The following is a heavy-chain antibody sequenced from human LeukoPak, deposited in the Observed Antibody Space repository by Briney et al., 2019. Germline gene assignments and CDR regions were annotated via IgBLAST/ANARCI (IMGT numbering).Heavy chain of an antibody. CDR2: IFYSGST. CDR1: SGSISTSNYY. CDR3: ARYRAFDI. J-gene: IGHJ3*02. V-gene: IGHV4-39*07. Sequence: PSETLSLTCTVSSGSISTSNYYWGWGRQPPGKALEWVGNIFYSGSTYYSPSLNSRVTISVDTSKNQFSMKLTSVTAADTAVYYCARYRAFDIWGQGTMVTVSS.